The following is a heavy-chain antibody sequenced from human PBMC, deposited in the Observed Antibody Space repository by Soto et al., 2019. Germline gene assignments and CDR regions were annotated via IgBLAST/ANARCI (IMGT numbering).Heavy chain of an antibody. CDR1: GYTFTSYA. V-gene: IGHV1-3*01. J-gene: IGHJ5*02. CDR3: ARDRTVLRFLEWLGASNWFDP. D-gene: IGHD3-3*01. CDR2: INAGNGNT. Sequence: ASVKVSCKASGYTFTSYAMHWVRQAPGQRLEWMGWINAGNGNTKYSQKFQGRVTITRDTSASTAYMELSSLRSEDTAVYYCARDRTVLRFLEWLGASNWFDPWG.